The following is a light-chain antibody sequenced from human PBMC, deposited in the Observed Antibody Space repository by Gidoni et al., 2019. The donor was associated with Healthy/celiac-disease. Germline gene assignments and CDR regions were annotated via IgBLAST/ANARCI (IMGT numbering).Light chain of an antibody. CDR1: QSVLYSSNNKNY. Sequence: DIVMTQSPDSLAVSLGERATSNCKSSQSVLYSSNNKNYLAWYQQKPGQPPKLLIYWASTRESGVPDRFSGSGSGTDFTLTISSLQAEDVAVYYCQQYYSTPPFFGQGTRLEIK. CDR2: WAS. J-gene: IGKJ5*01. V-gene: IGKV4-1*01. CDR3: QQYYSTPPF.